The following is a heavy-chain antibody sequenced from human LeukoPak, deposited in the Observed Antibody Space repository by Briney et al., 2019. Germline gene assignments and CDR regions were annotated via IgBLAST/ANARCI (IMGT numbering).Heavy chain of an antibody. J-gene: IGHJ6*02. V-gene: IGHV4-61*01. Sequence: SETLSLTCTVSGGSVSSGSYYWSWIRQPPGKGLEWIGYIYYSGSTNYNPSLKSRVTISVDTSKNQFSLKLSSVTAADTAVYYCARLDTAMARYGVDVWGQGTTVTVSS. CDR2: IYYSGST. CDR1: GGSVSSGSYY. CDR3: ARLDTAMARYGVDV. D-gene: IGHD5-18*01.